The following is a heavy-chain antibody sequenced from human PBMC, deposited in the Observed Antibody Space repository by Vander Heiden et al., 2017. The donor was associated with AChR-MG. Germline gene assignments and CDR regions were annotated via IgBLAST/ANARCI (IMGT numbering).Heavy chain of an antibody. CDR3: AKDPLLEVGWYFDL. Sequence: EVQLLESGGGLVQPGVSLRLSCADSGFPFGSYAMSWVRQAPGKGLEGVAAVRGSGGSTYHADSVKGRFTISRDNSKNTLFLQMNSLRAEDTAVYYCAKDPLLEVGWYFDLWGRGTLVTVSS. CDR1: GFPFGSYA. V-gene: IGHV3-23*01. J-gene: IGHJ2*01. CDR2: VRGSGGST. D-gene: IGHD1-1*01.